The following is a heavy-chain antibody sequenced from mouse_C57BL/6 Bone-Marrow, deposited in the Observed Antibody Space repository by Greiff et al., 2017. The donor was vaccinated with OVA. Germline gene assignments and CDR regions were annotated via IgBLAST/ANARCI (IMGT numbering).Heavy chain of an antibody. CDR3: ARHGGDDPLAY. CDR1: GFSLPSYG. V-gene: IGHV2-6-1*01. D-gene: IGHD2-3*01. Sequence: VQLQEPGPGLVAPSHSLSITCTVSGFSLPSYGVPWVRQPPGKGLEWLVMIWSDGSTTYNKALKYRQSISKVNSNSQVFLKMNSLQTDDTAMYYCARHGGDDPLAYWGQGTLVTVSA. CDR2: IWSDGST. J-gene: IGHJ3*01.